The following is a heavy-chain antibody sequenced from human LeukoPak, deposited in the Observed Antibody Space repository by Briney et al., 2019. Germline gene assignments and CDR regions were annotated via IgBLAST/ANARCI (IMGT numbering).Heavy chain of an antibody. CDR2: IIPIFGTA. J-gene: IGHJ4*02. CDR3: ARGRGYYYDSTTPAGY. V-gene: IGHV1-69*13. Sequence: SVKVSCKASGGTFSSYAISWVRQAPGQGLEWMGGIIPIFGTANYAQKFQGRVTITADESTSTAYMELSSLRSEDTAVYYCARGRGYYYDSTTPAGYWGQGTLVTVSS. CDR1: GGTFSSYA. D-gene: IGHD3-22*01.